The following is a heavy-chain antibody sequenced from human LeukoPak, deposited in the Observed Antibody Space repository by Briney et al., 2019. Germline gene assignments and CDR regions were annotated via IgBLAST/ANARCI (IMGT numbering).Heavy chain of an antibody. V-gene: IGHV7-4-1*02. CDR2: INTNTGNP. CDR3: ARGGHDSGGYYRYYLDY. J-gene: IGHJ4*02. CDR1: AYSFTSYA. D-gene: IGHD3-22*01. Sequence: GASVKVSCKASAYSFTSYAMNWVRQAPGQGLEWMGWINTNTGNPTYAQGFTGRYVFSLDTSITTAYLQITSLQTEDTAVYYCARGGHDSGGYYRYYLDYWGQGSLVTVSS.